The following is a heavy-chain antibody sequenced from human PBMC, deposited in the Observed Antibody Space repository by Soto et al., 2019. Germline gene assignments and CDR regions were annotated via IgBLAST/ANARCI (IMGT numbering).Heavy chain of an antibody. CDR3: ARRGSASWRNWFDS. CDR2: IYYDGST. D-gene: IGHD2-2*01. CDR1: GGSITSTIDY. J-gene: IGHJ5*01. V-gene: IGHV4-39*01. Sequence: SETLSLTCSVSGGSITSTIDYWGWIRQSPGKGLEWIGNIYYDGSTFYNPSLKSRVTISVDTSKRQFSLRVSSVTAADTAVYYCARRGSASWRNWFDSWGQGTLVTVSS.